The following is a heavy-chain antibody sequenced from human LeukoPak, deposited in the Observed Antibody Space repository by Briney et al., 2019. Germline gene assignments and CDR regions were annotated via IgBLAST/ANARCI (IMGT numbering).Heavy chain of an antibody. CDR3: ARGVIAAL. J-gene: IGHJ4*02. CDR1: GGSFSGYY. D-gene: IGHD6-6*01. CDR2: INHSGST. Sequence: SETLSLTCAVYGGSFSGYYWSWIRQPPGKGLEWIGEINHSGSTNYNPSLKSRVTISVDTSKNQFSLKLSSVTAADTAAYYCARGVIAALWGQGTLVTVSS. V-gene: IGHV4-34*01.